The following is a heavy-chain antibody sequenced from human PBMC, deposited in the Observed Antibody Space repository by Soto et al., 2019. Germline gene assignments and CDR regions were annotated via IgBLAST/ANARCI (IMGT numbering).Heavy chain of an antibody. CDR3: ARVATGSSAALVY. J-gene: IGHJ4*02. D-gene: IGHD2-15*01. Sequence: PSETLSLTCAVYGGSFSGYYWSWIRQPPGKGLEWIGEINHSGSTNYNPSLKSRVTISVDTSKNQFSLKLSSVTAADTAVYYCARVATGSSAALVYWGPGTLVTVSS. CDR2: INHSGST. V-gene: IGHV4-34*01. CDR1: GGSFSGYY.